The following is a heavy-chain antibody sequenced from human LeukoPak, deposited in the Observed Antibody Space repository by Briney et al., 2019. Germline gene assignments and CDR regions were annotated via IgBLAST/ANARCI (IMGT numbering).Heavy chain of an antibody. J-gene: IGHJ4*02. D-gene: IGHD3/OR15-3a*01. CDR1: GFTFSSYD. CDR2: IGTAGDT. Sequence: GGSLRLSCAASGFTFSSYDMHWVRQATGKGLEWVSAIGTAGDTYYPGSVKGRFTISRENAKNSLYLQMNSLRAGDTAVYYCARALKGLGRYYFDYWGQGTLVTVSS. CDR3: ARALKGLGRYYFDY. V-gene: IGHV3-13*01.